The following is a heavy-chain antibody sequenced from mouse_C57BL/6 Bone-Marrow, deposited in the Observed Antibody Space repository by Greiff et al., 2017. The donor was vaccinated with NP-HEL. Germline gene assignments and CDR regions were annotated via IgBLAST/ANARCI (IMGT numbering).Heavy chain of an antibody. Sequence: VKLQESGPELVKPGASVKISCKASGYAFSSSWMNWVKQRPGKGLEWIGRIYPGDGDTNYNGKFKGKATLTADKSSSTAYMQLSSLTSEDSAVYFCARKNNYYGSSFDYWGQGTTLTVSS. D-gene: IGHD1-1*01. CDR2: IYPGDGDT. J-gene: IGHJ2*01. CDR3: ARKNNYYGSSFDY. CDR1: GYAFSSSW. V-gene: IGHV1-82*01.